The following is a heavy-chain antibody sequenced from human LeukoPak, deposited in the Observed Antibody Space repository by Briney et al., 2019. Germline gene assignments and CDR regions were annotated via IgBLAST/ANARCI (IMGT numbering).Heavy chain of an antibody. D-gene: IGHD3-10*01. Sequence: PGGSLSLSCAASGFTFSTSYVSWVRQAPGKGLEWVSLIYSGGRTDYADSVKGRFTISRDNSKNTLYLQMNSLRAEDTAVYYCARDSRFSDYYYGMDVWGQGTTVTVSS. CDR1: GFTFSTSY. V-gene: IGHV3-53*01. CDR2: IYSGGRT. CDR3: ARDSRFSDYYYGMDV. J-gene: IGHJ6*02.